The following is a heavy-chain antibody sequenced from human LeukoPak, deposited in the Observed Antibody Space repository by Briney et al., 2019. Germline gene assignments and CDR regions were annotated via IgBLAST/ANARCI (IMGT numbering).Heavy chain of an antibody. D-gene: IGHD3-9*01. V-gene: IGHV3-9*01. J-gene: IGHJ4*02. CDR1: GFTFDDYA. Sequence: HPGGSLRLSCAASGFTFDDYAMHWVRQAPGKGLEWVSGISWNSGSIGYADSVKGRFTISRDNAKNSLYLQMNSLRAEDTALYYCAKDMGYDILTDPIDYWGQGTLVTVSS. CDR3: AKDMGYDILTDPIDY. CDR2: ISWNSGSI.